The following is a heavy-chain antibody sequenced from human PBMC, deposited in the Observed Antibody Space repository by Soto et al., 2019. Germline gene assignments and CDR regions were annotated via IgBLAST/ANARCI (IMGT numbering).Heavy chain of an antibody. V-gene: IGHV3-48*03. CDR3: ARDTDVGGSYHFDY. D-gene: IGHD1-26*01. Sequence: GSLRLSCAASGFTFSSYEMNWVRQAPGKGLEWVSYISSSGSTIYYADSVKGRFTISRDNAKSSLYLQMNSLRAEDTAVYYCARDTDVGGSYHFDYWGQGTLVTVSS. J-gene: IGHJ4*02. CDR1: GFTFSSYE. CDR2: ISSSGSTI.